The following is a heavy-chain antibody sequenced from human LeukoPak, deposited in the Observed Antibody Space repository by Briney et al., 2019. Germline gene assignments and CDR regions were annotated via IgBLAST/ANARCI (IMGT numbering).Heavy chain of an antibody. CDR3: AYLSASNTGAFDV. D-gene: IGHD2-8*02. CDR2: IIPMFGTA. V-gene: IGHV1-69*13. CDR1: GGTFSSYA. J-gene: IGHJ3*01. Sequence: GASVKVSCKASGGTFSSYAISWVRQAPGQGLEWMGGIIPMFGTANYAQKFQGRVTITADDSTSTGYMELSSLRSEDTAVFYCAYLSASNTGAFDVWGQGTVVTVSS.